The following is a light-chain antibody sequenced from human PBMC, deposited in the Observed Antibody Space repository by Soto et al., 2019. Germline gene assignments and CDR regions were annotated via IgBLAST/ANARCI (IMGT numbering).Light chain of an antibody. CDR2: EVN. Sequence: QSALPQPASLSGSPGQSITISCTGTSSDIGAYDYVSWFQQHPGKAPKLMISEVNNRPSGVSNRFSGSKSGNTAYLTISGLQVEDEAEYFCFSFTTTRTHVFGTGTKVTVL. V-gene: IGLV2-14*01. CDR1: SSDIGAYDY. J-gene: IGLJ1*01. CDR3: FSFTTTRTHV.